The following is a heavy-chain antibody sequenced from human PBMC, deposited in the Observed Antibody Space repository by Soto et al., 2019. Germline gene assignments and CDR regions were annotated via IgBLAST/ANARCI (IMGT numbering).Heavy chain of an antibody. D-gene: IGHD5-18*01. Sequence: QVQLVQSGAEVKKPGASVKVSCKASGYTFTSYYMHWVRQAPGQGLEWMGIINPSGGSTSYAQKCQGRVPMTRDTSTSTVYMERSRLRSEDTAGYYCASSGYSYGLHFDYWGQGTLVTVSS. J-gene: IGHJ4*02. CDR3: ASSGYSYGLHFDY. V-gene: IGHV1-46*01. CDR2: INPSGGST. CDR1: GYTFTSYY.